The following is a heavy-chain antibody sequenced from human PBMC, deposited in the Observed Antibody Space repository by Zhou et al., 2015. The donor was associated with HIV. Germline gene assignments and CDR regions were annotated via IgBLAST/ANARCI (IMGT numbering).Heavy chain of an antibody. V-gene: IGHV1-2*06. CDR1: NTTRLSYF. CDR3: ARVPIIAAVNRYYYYAMDV. J-gene: IGHJ6*02. Sequence: VQSAPELKEPGASVRVSCATSNTTRLSYFTHWVRQVPGEGLEWLGRINPSTGGSSYAKHVEARLTFRLGTPTTTSYMDLSLLRADDTAIYFCARVPIIAAVNRYYYYAMDVWGQGTTIIVSS. D-gene: IGHD1-14*01. CDR2: INPSTGGS.